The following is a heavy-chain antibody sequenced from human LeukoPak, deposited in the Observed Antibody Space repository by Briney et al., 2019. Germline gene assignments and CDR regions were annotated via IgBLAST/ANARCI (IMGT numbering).Heavy chain of an antibody. J-gene: IGHJ4*02. CDR1: GITLSNYG. D-gene: IGHD3-16*02. Sequence: GGSLRLSCGVSGITLSNYGMSWVRQAPGKGLEWVAGLSGSAGGTNYADSVKGCFTISRDNSKNTLFLQMDRLRAEDTAVYFCAKRGVVVRVFLVGFHKEAYYFDSWGQGAQVTVSS. CDR3: AKRGVVVRVFLVGFHKEAYYFDS. V-gene: IGHV3-23*01. CDR2: LSGSAGGT.